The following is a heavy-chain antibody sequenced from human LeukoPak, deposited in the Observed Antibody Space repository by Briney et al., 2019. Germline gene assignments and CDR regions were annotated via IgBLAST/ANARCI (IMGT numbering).Heavy chain of an antibody. CDR3: ARVAVQWLDYFDY. V-gene: IGHV3-20*04. D-gene: IGHD6-19*01. CDR1: GFTFDDYG. J-gene: IGHJ4*02. CDR2: TNWNGSNT. Sequence: PGGSLRLSCAASGFTFDDYGMSWVRQAPGKGLEWVTGTNWNGSNTGYADSVKGRFTISRDNAKNSLYLQMNSLRAEDTALYYCARVAVQWLDYFDYWGQGTLVTVSS.